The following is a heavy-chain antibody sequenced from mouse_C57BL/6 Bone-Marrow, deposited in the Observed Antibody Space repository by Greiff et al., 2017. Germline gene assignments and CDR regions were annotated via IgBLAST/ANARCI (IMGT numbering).Heavy chain of an antibody. CDR1: GFTFSSYG. V-gene: IGHV5-6*01. CDR2: ISSGGSYT. Sequence: EVQGVESGGDLVKPGGSLKLSCAASGFTFSSYGMSWVRQTPDKRLEWVATISSGGSYTYYPDSVKGRFTISRDNAKNTLYLQMSSLKSEDTAMYYCARRGTGGDYWGQGTTLTVSS. CDR3: ARRGTGGDY. D-gene: IGHD3-1*01. J-gene: IGHJ2*01.